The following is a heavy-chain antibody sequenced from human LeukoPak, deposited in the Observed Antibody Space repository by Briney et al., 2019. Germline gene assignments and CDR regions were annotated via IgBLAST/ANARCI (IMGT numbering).Heavy chain of an antibody. CDR2: LSASGGST. CDR3: AKIKWPHFDY. D-gene: IGHD5-12*01. J-gene: IGHJ4*02. V-gene: IGHV3-23*01. Sequence: GGSLRLSCAASGFTFTSYAMSWVRQAPGKGLEWVSTLSASGGSTYYADFVKGRFTISRDNTKNTVYLQMNNLRAEDTAVYYCAKIKWPHFDYWGQGTLVTVSS. CDR1: GFTFTSYA.